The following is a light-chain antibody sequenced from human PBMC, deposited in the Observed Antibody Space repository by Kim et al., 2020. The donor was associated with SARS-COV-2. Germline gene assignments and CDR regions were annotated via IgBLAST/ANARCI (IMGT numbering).Light chain of an antibody. Sequence: ERVMTQSPVTLSVSPGESATLSCRASEEIATNLAWYQQKPGQVPRLLMYEASTRVTGVPTRFRGGGSGTHFTLTISSVESEDSAVYYCQQYYEWPPWTFGQGTKVDIK. V-gene: IGKV3-15*01. CDR3: QQYYEWPPWT. CDR2: EAS. CDR1: EEIATN. J-gene: IGKJ1*01.